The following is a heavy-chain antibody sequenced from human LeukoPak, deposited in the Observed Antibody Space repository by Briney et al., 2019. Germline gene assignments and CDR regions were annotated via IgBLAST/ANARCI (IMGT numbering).Heavy chain of an antibody. J-gene: IGHJ4*02. CDR3: ARDRGWITMDY. CDR1: GFTVSSNY. Sequence: GGSLRLSCAASGFTVSSNYMSWVRQAPGKGLEWVSVIYSGGSTYYADSVKGRFTISRDNTKNSLYLQMNSLRAEDTAVYFCARDRGWITMDYWGQGTLATVSS. CDR2: IYSGGST. V-gene: IGHV3-53*01. D-gene: IGHD3-10*01.